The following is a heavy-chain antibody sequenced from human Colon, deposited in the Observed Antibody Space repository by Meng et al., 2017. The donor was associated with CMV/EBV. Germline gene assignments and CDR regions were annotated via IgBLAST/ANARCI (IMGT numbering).Heavy chain of an antibody. CDR3: AKSSGAFWSGYYLDY. V-gene: IGHV3-9*01. D-gene: IGHD3-3*01. CDR2: ISWNSAII. Sequence: GGSLRLSCEGSGFAFDDYALNWVRQAPGKGLEWVAGISWNSAIIGYAGSVRGRFTISRDNAKNSVYLQLNNLRPEDTALYFCAKSSGAFWSGYYLDYWGRGTLVTVSS. J-gene: IGHJ4*02. CDR1: GFAFDDYA.